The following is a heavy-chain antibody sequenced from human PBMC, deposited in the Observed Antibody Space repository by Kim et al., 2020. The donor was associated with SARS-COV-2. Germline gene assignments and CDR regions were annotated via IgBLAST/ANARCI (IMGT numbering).Heavy chain of an antibody. D-gene: IGHD3-22*01. CDR3: TRGTGGDYYDSSGYYGY. Sequence: GGSLRLSCTASGFTFGDYAMSWVRQAPGKGLEWVGFIRSKAYGGTTEYAASVKGRFTISRDDSKSIAYLQMNSLKTEDTAVYYCTRGTGGDYYDSSGYYGYWGQGTLVTVSS. CDR1: GFTFGDYA. CDR2: IRSKAYGGTT. J-gene: IGHJ4*02. V-gene: IGHV3-49*04.